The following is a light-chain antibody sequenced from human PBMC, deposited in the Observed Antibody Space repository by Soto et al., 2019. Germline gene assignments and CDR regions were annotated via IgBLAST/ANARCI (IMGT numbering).Light chain of an antibody. J-gene: IGLJ1*01. CDR2: EVS. CDR1: SSDVGGYNS. CDR3: TSFKGTNSFV. Sequence: QSVLTQPASVSGSPGQSITISCIGTSSDVGGYNSVSWYQQHPGKAPKVMIYEVSNRPSGVSNRFSVSKSGNTASLTISGLQAEDEADFYCTSFKGTNSFVFGTGTKLTVL. V-gene: IGLV2-14*01.